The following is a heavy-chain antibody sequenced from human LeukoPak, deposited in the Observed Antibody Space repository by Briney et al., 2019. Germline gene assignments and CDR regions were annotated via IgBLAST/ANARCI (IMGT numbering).Heavy chain of an antibody. V-gene: IGHV1-18*01. CDR3: ARALLWLGEPSHIDY. J-gene: IGHJ4*02. Sequence: ASVKVSCKASGYTFTSYGISWVRQAPGQGLEWMGWITAYNDNTNYAQKLQGRVTMTTETSTSTAYMELRSLRSDDTAVYYCARALLWLGEPSHIDYWGQGTLVTASS. CDR1: GYTFTSYG. CDR2: ITAYNDNT. D-gene: IGHD3-10*01.